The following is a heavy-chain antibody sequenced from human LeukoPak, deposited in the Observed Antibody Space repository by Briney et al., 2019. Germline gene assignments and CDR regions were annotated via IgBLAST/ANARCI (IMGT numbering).Heavy chain of an antibody. CDR2: IYTIGGT. J-gene: IGHJ4*02. CDR1: GDSISTHY. CDR3: ARGDGYNSGSFDY. Sequence: SETLSLTCIVSGDSISTHYWSWIRQPAGKGLEWIGRIYTIGGTDYSPSLRSQVTISVDTSKNQFSLKLNSVTAADTAIYYCARGDGYNSGSFDYWGPGTLVTVSS. V-gene: IGHV4-4*07. D-gene: IGHD5-24*01.